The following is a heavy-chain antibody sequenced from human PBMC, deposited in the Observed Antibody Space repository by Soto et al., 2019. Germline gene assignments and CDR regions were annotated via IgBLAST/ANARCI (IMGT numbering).Heavy chain of an antibody. Sequence: EGQLLESGGGLVQPGGSLSLSCAASGFTFSSYAMRWVRQAPGKGLEWVSAISGSGGSTYYADSVKGRFTISRDNSKKTPYLQMNSLRAEDTAVYYCAKASGWFGEFDYWGQGTLVTVSS. CDR1: GFTFSSYA. V-gene: IGHV3-23*01. CDR3: AKASGWFGEFDY. J-gene: IGHJ4*02. CDR2: ISGSGGST. D-gene: IGHD3-10*01.